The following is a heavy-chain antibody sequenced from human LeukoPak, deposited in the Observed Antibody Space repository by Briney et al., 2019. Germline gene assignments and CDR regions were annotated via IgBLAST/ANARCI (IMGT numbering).Heavy chain of an antibody. D-gene: IGHD1-26*01. Sequence: LGESLKISCKGSGYSFTSYWIAWVRQMPGKGLEWMGIIYPGDSDTRYSPSFQGQVTISADKSISTAYLQWSSLKASDTAMYYCARRSGSFQGDYNFDYWGQGTLVTVSS. V-gene: IGHV5-51*01. CDR2: IYPGDSDT. CDR3: ARRSGSFQGDYNFDY. J-gene: IGHJ4*02. CDR1: GYSFTSYW.